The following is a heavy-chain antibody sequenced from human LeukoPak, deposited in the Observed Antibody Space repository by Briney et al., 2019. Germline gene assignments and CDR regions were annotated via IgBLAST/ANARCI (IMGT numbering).Heavy chain of an antibody. D-gene: IGHD3-22*01. CDR3: ARDRRYYDSSGYRYYFDY. J-gene: IGHJ4*02. CDR2: IIPIFGIA. V-gene: IGHV1-69*04. Sequence: SVKVSCKASGGTFSSYAISWVRQAPAQGLEWMGRIIPIFGIANYAQKFQGRVTITADKSTSTAYMELSSLRSEDTAVYYCARDRRYYDSSGYRYYFDYWGQGTLVTVSS. CDR1: GGTFSSYA.